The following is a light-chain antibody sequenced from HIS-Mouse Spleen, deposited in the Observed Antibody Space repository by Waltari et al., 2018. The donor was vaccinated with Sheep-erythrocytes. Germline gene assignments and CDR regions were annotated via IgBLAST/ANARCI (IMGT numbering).Light chain of an antibody. Sequence: AIRMTQSPSSFSASVGDRVTITCRASQGISSYLAWYQQKPGKAPKLLIYAASTLQSGVPSRFSGSGSGTDFTLTISCLQSEDFATYYCQQYYSYPRTFVQGTKVEIK. J-gene: IGKJ1*01. V-gene: IGKV1-8*01. CDR3: QQYYSYPRT. CDR2: AAS. CDR1: QGISSY.